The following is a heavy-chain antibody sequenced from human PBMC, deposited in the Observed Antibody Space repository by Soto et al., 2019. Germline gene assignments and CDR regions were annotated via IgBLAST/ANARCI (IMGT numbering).Heavy chain of an antibody. CDR1: GYTFTGYY. D-gene: IGHD6-19*01. Sequence: ASVKVSCKASGYTFTGYYMHWVRQAPGQGLEWMGWINPNSGGTNYAQKFQGRVTMTRDTSISTAYMELSRLRSDDTAVYYCARDRVYSSGWDMGYYYYYGMDVWGQGTTVTVSS. CDR2: INPNSGGT. CDR3: ARDRVYSSGWDMGYYYYYGMDV. J-gene: IGHJ6*02. V-gene: IGHV1-2*02.